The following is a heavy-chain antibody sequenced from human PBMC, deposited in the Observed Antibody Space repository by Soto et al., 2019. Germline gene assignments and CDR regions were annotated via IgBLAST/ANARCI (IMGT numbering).Heavy chain of an antibody. CDR2: ISSSSSSTI. Sequence: GGSLRLSCATSGFTFSSYSMNWVRQAPGKGLEWVSYISSSSSSTIYYADSVKGRFTISRDNAKNSLYLQMNSLRDEDTAVYYCARTSGDSGYDTDYYYYGMDVWGQGTTVTVSS. V-gene: IGHV3-48*02. J-gene: IGHJ6*02. CDR3: ARTSGDSGYDTDYYYYGMDV. CDR1: GFTFSSYS. D-gene: IGHD5-12*01.